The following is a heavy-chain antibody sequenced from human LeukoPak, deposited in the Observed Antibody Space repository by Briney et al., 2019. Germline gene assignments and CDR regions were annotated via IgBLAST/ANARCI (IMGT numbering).Heavy chain of an antibody. CDR2: FDPEDGET. CDR3: ATSVSRYFDWLSRFDY. Sequence: GASVKVSCKVSGYTLTELSMHWVRQAPGKGLEWMGGFDPEDGETIYAQKFQGRLTMTEDTSTDTAYLDLSSLRSEDTAVYYCATSVSRYFDWLSRFDYWGQGTLVTVSS. CDR1: GYTLTELS. J-gene: IGHJ4*02. D-gene: IGHD3-9*01. V-gene: IGHV1-24*01.